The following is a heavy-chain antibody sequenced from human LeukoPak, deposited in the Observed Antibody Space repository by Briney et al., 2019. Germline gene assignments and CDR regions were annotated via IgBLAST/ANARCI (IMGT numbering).Heavy chain of an antibody. J-gene: IGHJ4*02. CDR3: AGEHGYYEFDY. Sequence: PGGSLRLSCAASGFTFSSYWMSWVRQAPGKGLEWVANIKQDGSEKYYVDSVKGRFTVSRDNAKNSLYLQMNSLRAEDTAVYYCAGEHGYYEFDYWGQGTLVTVSS. D-gene: IGHD3-22*01. V-gene: IGHV3-7*01. CDR1: GFTFSSYW. CDR2: IKQDGSEK.